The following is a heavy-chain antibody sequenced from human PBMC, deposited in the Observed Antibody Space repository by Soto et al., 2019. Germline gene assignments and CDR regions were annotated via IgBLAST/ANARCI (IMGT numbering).Heavy chain of an antibody. D-gene: IGHD3-3*01. CDR2: VHYSGDT. J-gene: IGHJ6*02. Sequence: ASETLSLTCSVSGASITSYFWGWIRQSPGKGLEWIGYVHYSGDTKYNPSLKSRVTISVDTSKNQISLKLSSVTAADTAVHYCARVNSCGYYSRVEDVWGQGTMVTVSS. CDR3: ARVNSCGYYSRVEDV. V-gene: IGHV4-59*01. CDR1: GASITSYF.